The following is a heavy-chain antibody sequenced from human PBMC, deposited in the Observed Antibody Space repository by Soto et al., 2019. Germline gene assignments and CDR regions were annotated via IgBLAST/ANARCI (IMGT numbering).Heavy chain of an antibody. CDR1: GGSFSGYY. J-gene: IGHJ4*02. Sequence: ETLSLTCAVYGGSFSGYYWSWIRQPPGKGLEWIGEINHSGSTNYNPSLKSRVTISVDTSKNQFSLKLSSVTAADTAVYYCARARTVATISNYFDYWGQGTLVTVSS. CDR3: ARARTVATISNYFDY. D-gene: IGHD5-12*01. CDR2: INHSGST. V-gene: IGHV4-34*01.